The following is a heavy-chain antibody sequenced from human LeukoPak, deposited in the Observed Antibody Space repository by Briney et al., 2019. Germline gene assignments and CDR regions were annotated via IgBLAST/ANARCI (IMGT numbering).Heavy chain of an antibody. CDR2: ISSSGSTI. V-gene: IGHV3-48*03. Sequence: GGSLRLSCAASGFTFSSYEMNWVRQAPGKGLEWVSYISSSGSTIYYADSVKGRFTISRDNAKNSLYLQMNSLRAEDTAVYHCARVVSGGSSWYTGAKDYYYYYMDVWGKGTTVTVSS. J-gene: IGHJ6*03. CDR1: GFTFSSYE. CDR3: ARVVSGGSSWYTGAKDYYYYYMDV. D-gene: IGHD6-13*01.